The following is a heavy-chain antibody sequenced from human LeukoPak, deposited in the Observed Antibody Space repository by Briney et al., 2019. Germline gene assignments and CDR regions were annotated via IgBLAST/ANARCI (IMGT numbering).Heavy chain of an antibody. J-gene: IGHJ4*02. CDR1: GFTFSDYH. Sequence: PGGSLRLSCAASGFTFSDYHMSWVRQAPGKGLEWVSGISSSGGSTYYAESVKGRFTISRDNSKNTLYLQMNSLRAEDTAVYYCARDPRGYSSSWYLGYFDYWGQGTLVTVSS. V-gene: IGHV3-23*01. CDR2: ISSSGGST. CDR3: ARDPRGYSSSWYLGYFDY. D-gene: IGHD6-13*01.